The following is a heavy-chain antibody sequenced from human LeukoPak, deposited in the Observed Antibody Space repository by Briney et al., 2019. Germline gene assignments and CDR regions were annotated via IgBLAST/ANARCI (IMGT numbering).Heavy chain of an antibody. V-gene: IGHV3-33*01. D-gene: IGHD2-15*01. CDR3: ARGQYSPDY. CDR1: GFTLSSYG. Sequence: GRSLRLSCAASGFTLSSYGMHWVRQARGEGLEWVALIWYDGSNKYYTDSVKGRFTISRDNSKNTLYLQMNSLRAEDTAVYYCARGQYSPDYWGQGTLVTVSS. J-gene: IGHJ4*02. CDR2: IWYDGSNK.